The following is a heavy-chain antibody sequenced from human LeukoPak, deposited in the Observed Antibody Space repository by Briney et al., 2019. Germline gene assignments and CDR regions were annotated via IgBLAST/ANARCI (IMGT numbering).Heavy chain of an antibody. D-gene: IGHD3-3*01. CDR1: GGSISYSSYY. V-gene: IGHV4-61*01. Sequence: SETLSLTCTVSGGSISYSSYYWTWIRQPPGKGLEWIGYIYYSGSTNYNPSLKSRVTISLDTSKNQFSLKLSSVTAADTAVYYCARAILSGYPDSWGQGTLVIVFS. J-gene: IGHJ4*02. CDR3: ARAILSGYPDS. CDR2: IYYSGST.